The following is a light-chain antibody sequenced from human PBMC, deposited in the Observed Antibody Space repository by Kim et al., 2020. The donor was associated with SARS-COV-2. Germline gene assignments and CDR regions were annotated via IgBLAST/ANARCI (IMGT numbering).Light chain of an antibody. CDR2: GAS. V-gene: IGKV3-15*01. CDR3: QHYYGWPQ. CDR1: QSISSS. J-gene: IGKJ2*01. Sequence: LSVSPGERAILSCRASQSISSSLAWCQHKAGQAPRLLIYGASTRVSGLPARFSASGSGTDFTLTISSLQSEDFAVYYCQHYYGWPQFGQGTKLEI.